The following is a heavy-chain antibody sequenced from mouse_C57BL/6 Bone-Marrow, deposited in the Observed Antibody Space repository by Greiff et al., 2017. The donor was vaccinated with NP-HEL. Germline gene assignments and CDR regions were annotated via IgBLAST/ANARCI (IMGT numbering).Heavy chain of an antibody. CDR2: IDPETGGT. CDR1: GYTFTDYE. V-gene: IGHV1-15*01. J-gene: IGHJ3*01. CDR3: TRWYYGSSPWFAY. D-gene: IGHD1-1*01. Sequence: VKLMESGAELVRPGASVTLSCKASGYTFTDYEMHWVKQTPVHGLEWIGAIDPETGGTAYNQKFKGKAILTADKSSSTAYMELRSLTSEDSAVYYCTRWYYGSSPWFAYWGQGTLVTVSA.